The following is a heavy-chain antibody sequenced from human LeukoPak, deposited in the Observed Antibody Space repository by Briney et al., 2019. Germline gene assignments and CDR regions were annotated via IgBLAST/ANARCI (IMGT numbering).Heavy chain of an antibody. CDR2: IIPIFGTA. D-gene: IGHD1-26*01. V-gene: IGHV1-69*01. J-gene: IGHJ4*02. Sequence: SVKVSCKASGGTFSSYAISWVRQAPGQGLEWMGGIIPIFGTANYAQKFQGRVTITADESTSTAYMELSSLRSEDAAVYYCARGLVGATSGYFDYWGQGTLVTVSS. CDR1: GGTFSSYA. CDR3: ARGLVGATSGYFDY.